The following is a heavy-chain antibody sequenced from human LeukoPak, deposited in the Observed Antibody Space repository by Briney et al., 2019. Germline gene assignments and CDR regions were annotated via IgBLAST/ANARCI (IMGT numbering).Heavy chain of an antibody. Sequence: GESLKISCKGSGYSFSNFWIAWVRQMPGKGLEWMGIIYPGDSDTRYSPSFQGQVSISVDKSISPAYLQWSSRKASDTAMYYCARQVREGAYSSSNFDYWGQGTLVTVSS. V-gene: IGHV5-51*01. CDR3: ARQVREGAYSSSNFDY. J-gene: IGHJ4*02. CDR1: GYSFSNFW. CDR2: IYPGDSDT. D-gene: IGHD6-6*01.